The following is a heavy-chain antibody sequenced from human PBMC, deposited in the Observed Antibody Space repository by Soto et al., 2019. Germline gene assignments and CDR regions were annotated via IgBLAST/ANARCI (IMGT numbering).Heavy chain of an antibody. CDR2: IYYSGST. Sequence: SETLSLTCTVSGGSISSGGYYWSWIRQHPGKGLEWIVYIYYSGSTYYNPSLKSRVTISVDTSKNQFSLKLSSVTAADTAVYYCARVKRPYSSSSAPYNWFDPWGQGTLVTVSS. CDR3: ARVKRPYSSSSAPYNWFDP. CDR1: GGSISSGGYY. D-gene: IGHD6-6*01. J-gene: IGHJ5*02. V-gene: IGHV4-31*03.